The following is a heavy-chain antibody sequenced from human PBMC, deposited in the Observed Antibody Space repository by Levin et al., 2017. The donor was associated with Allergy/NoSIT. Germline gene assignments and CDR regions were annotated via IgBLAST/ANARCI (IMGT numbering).Heavy chain of an antibody. CDR1: GFTFSSYG. CDR3: AKDFRIVVSKYYFDY. Sequence: GGSLRLSCEASGFTFSSYGMHWVRQAPGKGLEWVAVISYDGSNKDYADSVKGRFTISRDNSKKTLDLQMNSLRAEDTAVYYCAKDFRIVVSKYYFDYWGQGALVTVSS. J-gene: IGHJ4*02. V-gene: IGHV3-30*18. D-gene: IGHD3-22*01. CDR2: ISYDGSNK.